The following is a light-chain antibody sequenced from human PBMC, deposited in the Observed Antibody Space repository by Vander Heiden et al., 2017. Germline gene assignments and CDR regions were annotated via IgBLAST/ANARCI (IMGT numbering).Light chain of an antibody. CDR1: NIGTKS. V-gene: IGLV3-21*02. CDR2: DDS. J-gene: IGLJ1*01. CDR3: QVWDSATDHHV. Sequence: YVLTQPPSVSVAPGQTAKITCGGHNIGTKSVHWYQQRPGQAPVLVVYDDSDRPSGIPGRFSGSNSGSAATLTISGVEAGDEADYFCQVWDSATDHHVFATGTKVTVL.